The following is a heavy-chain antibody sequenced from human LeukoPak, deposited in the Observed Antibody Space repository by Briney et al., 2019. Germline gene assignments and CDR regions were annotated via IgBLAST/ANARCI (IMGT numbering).Heavy chain of an antibody. CDR1: GYIFTGYY. CDR3: ARVSSGWYNDY. J-gene: IGHJ4*02. V-gene: IGHV7-4-1*02. Sequence: KPGASVKVSCKASGYIFTGYYMHWVRQAPGQGLEWMGWINTNTGNPTYAQGFTGRIVFSLDTSVSTAYLQLSSLKAEDTAVYYCARVSSGWYNDYWGQGTLVTVSS. D-gene: IGHD6-19*01. CDR2: INTNTGNP.